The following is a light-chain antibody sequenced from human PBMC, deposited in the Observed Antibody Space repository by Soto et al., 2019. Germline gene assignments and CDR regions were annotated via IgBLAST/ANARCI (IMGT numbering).Light chain of an antibody. Sequence: QSALTQPASVSGSRGQSITISCTGTSSDVGGYNYVSWYQQHPGKAPKLMIYEVSNRPSGVSNRFSGSKSDNTASLTISGLQAEDEADYYCSSYTSSSTAVFGTGTNLTVL. CDR2: EVS. CDR1: SSDVGGYNY. V-gene: IGLV2-14*01. J-gene: IGLJ1*01. CDR3: SSYTSSSTAV.